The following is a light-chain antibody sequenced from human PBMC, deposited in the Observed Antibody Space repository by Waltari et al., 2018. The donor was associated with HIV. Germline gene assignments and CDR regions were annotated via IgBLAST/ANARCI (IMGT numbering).Light chain of an antibody. V-gene: IGKV1-39*01. CDR3: QQSYSTPLAT. CDR2: AAS. J-gene: IGKJ2*01. CDR1: QSLSNY. Sequence: DIQMTQSPSSLSASVGDRVTITCRASQSLSNYLNWYQQKPGKAPKLLIYAASSLQSGVPSRFSGNGSGTDFTLTISSLQPEDFATYYCQQSYSTPLATFGQGTKLEIK.